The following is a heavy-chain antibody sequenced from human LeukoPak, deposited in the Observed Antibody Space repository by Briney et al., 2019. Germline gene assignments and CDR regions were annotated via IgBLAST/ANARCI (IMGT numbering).Heavy chain of an antibody. Sequence: GESLRISCAASGFTFSNYWMHWVRQAPGKGLVWVSRINTDGSSTNYADSVKGRFTISRDNAKNTLYLQMNSLRGEDTAVYYCASTTMAIPGDYWGQGTLVTVSS. CDR3: ASTTMAIPGDY. CDR2: INTDGSST. V-gene: IGHV3-74*01. J-gene: IGHJ4*02. D-gene: IGHD5-18*01. CDR1: GFTFSNYW.